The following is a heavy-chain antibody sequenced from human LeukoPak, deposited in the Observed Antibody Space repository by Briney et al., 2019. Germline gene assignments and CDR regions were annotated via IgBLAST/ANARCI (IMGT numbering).Heavy chain of an antibody. J-gene: IGHJ5*02. D-gene: IGHD6-6*01. Sequence: ASLKVSCQASGYGFTDYYIHWIRQAPGQGLEWMGWINPSSGATIYAQKFQGRVTMTRDVFSTTAYMEINSLVSDDTAVYYCARGWQINSSGGFVDPWGQGTLVTVSS. CDR3: ARGWQINSSGGFVDP. CDR1: GYGFTDYY. CDR2: INPSSGAT. V-gene: IGHV1-2*02.